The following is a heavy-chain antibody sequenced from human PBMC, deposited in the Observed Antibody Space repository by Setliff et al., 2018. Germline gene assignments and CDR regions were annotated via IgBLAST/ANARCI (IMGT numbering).Heavy chain of an antibody. V-gene: IGHV1-18*01. Sequence: GASVKVSCKASGYIFTNYGLTWVRQAPGRGLEWVGWISGYNGETHYAQNLQGRVTVTTDTSSSTAYMDLRSLRSDDTAMYFCARSGGSCSSSSCYASDLWGQGTMVTVSS. CDR3: ARSGGSCSSSSCYASDL. CDR1: GYIFTNYG. D-gene: IGHD2-2*01. J-gene: IGHJ3*01. CDR2: ISGYNGET.